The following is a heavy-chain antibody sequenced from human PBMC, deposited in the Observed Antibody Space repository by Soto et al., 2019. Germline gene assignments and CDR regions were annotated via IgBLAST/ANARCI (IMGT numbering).Heavy chain of an antibody. Sequence: QVQLVESGGGVVQPGRSLRLSCAASGFTFSSYGMHWVRQAPGKGLEGVAVISCDGSNKYYADSVKGRFTISRDNSKNTLYLQMNSLRAEDTAVYYCAKAVVTDPPRYYYYYGMDVWGQGTTVTVSS. J-gene: IGHJ6*02. CDR1: GFTFSSYG. CDR2: ISCDGSNK. D-gene: IGHD2-21*02. V-gene: IGHV3-30*18. CDR3: AKAVVTDPPRYYYYYGMDV.